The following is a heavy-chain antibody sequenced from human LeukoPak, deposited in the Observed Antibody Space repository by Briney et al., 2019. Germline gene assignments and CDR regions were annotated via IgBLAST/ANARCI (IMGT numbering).Heavy chain of an antibody. D-gene: IGHD3-10*01. CDR1: GDSISGYY. V-gene: IGHV4-59*01. Sequence: SETLSLTCTVSGDSISGYYWTWIRLPPGKGLEWIGYMYYSGSTNYNPSLKSRVTMSVDMPNNQFSLKLSSVTAADTAVYYCARRATSGSPYYLDFWGQGTLVTVSS. CDR3: ARRATSGSPYYLDF. CDR2: MYYSGST. J-gene: IGHJ4*02.